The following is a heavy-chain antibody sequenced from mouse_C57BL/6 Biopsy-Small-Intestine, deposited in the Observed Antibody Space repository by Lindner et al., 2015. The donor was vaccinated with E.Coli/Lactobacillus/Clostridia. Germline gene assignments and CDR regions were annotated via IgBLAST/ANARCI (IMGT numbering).Heavy chain of an antibody. V-gene: IGHV1-19*01. CDR1: GYTFTDYY. Sequence: VQLQESGPVLVKPGASVKMSCKASGYTFTDYYMNWVKQSHGKSLEWIGVINPYNGGTSYNQKFKGKATLTVDKSSSTAYMELNSLTSGDSAVYYCAIPYDGYYEGFAYWGPRDSGHCLC. J-gene: IGHJ3*01. CDR2: INPYNGGT. D-gene: IGHD2-3*01. CDR3: AIPYDGYYEGFAY.